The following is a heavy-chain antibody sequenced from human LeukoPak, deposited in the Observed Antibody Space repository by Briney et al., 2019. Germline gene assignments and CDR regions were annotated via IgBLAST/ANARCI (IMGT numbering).Heavy chain of an antibody. Sequence: GGSLRLSCAASGFTFSSYWMHWVRQAPGEGLVWVSRINTDGSSTSYADSVKGQFTISRDNSRNTVYLEMISLTVEDTAVYYCAKDDSWLQFGVWSPGTLVTV. CDR3: AKDDSWLQFGV. D-gene: IGHD5-24*01. CDR1: GFTFSSYW. J-gene: IGHJ4*02. CDR2: INTDGSST. V-gene: IGHV3-74*01.